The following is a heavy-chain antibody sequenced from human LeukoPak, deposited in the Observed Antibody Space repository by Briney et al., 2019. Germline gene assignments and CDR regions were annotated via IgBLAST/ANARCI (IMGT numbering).Heavy chain of an antibody. CDR1: GGSISSGNYY. V-gene: IGHV4-31*03. CDR2: IYYSGST. CDR3: ATVGGDYGGNAGVFHY. Sequence: SETLSLTCSVSGGSISSGNYYWSWIRQHPGKGLEWIGYIYYSGSTYYNPSLESRVTISVDTSKNLFSLKLSSVTAADTAVYYCATVGGDYGGNAGVFHYRGQGTLVTVSS. D-gene: IGHD4-23*01. J-gene: IGHJ4*02.